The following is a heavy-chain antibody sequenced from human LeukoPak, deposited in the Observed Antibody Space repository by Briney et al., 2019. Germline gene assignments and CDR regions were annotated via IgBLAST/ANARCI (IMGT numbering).Heavy chain of an antibody. V-gene: IGHV3-30*14. CDR1: GFTFSSYA. CDR3: ARETYDSSGYSFDY. D-gene: IGHD3-22*01. J-gene: IGHJ4*02. CDR2: ISYDGSNE. Sequence: GGSLRLSCAASGFTFSSYAMSWVRQAPGKGLEWVAVISYDGSNEYYADSVKGRFTISRDNSKNTLYLQMNSLRAEDTAVYYCARETYDSSGYSFDYWGQGTLVTVSS.